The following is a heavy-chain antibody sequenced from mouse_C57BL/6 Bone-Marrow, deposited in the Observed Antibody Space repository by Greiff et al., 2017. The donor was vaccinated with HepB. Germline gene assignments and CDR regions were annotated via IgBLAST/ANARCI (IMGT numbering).Heavy chain of an antibody. D-gene: IGHD2-5*01. V-gene: IGHV1-55*01. CDR3: AIYSNYVAWFAY. CDR2: IYPGSGST. Sequence: QVHLQQPGAELVKPGASVKMSCKASGYTFTSYWITWVKQRPGQGLEWIGDIYPGSGSTNYNEKFKSKATLTVDTSSSTAYMQLSSLTSEDSAVYYCAIYSNYVAWFAYWGQGTLVTVSA. J-gene: IGHJ3*01. CDR1: GYTFTSYW.